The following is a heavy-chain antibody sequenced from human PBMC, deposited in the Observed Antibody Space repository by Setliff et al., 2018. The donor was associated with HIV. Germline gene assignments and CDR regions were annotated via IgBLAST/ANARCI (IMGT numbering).Heavy chain of an antibody. Sequence: PSETLSLTCTVSGDTDFYWSWIRQSAGKGLEWIGRIYSSGSTKYNPSLKSRVTMSVNTAKNQFFLMLSSVTAADTALYYCMREGDKMIRGNSWSDYWGQGTLVTVSS. D-gene: IGHD3-10*01. V-gene: IGHV4-4*07. CDR1: GDTDFY. CDR2: IYSSGST. J-gene: IGHJ4*02. CDR3: MREGDKMIRGNSWSDY.